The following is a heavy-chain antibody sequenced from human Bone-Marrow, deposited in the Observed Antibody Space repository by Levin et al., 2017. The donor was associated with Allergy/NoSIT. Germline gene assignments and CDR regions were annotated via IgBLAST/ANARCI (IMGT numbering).Heavy chain of an antibody. D-gene: IGHD3-10*01. CDR3: ATQVVRGVIHAFDI. V-gene: IGHV5-10-1*01. Sequence: KVSCKGSGYSFTSYWISWVRQMPGKGLEWMGRIDPSDSYTNYSPSFQGHVTISADKSISTAYLQWSSLKASDTAMYYCATQVVRGVIHAFDIWGQGTMVTVSS. J-gene: IGHJ3*02. CDR2: IDPSDSYT. CDR1: GYSFTSYW.